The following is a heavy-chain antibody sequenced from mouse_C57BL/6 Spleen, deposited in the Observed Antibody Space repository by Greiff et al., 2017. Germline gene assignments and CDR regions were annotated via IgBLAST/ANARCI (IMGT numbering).Heavy chain of an antibody. CDR2: IWTGGGT. J-gene: IGHJ1*03. Sequence: VQLVESGPGLVAPSQSLSITCTVSGFSLTSYAISWVRQPPGKGLEWLGVIWTGGGTNYNSALNSRLSISKDNSKSQVFLKMNSLQTDDTARYYCARNWGMVTTTYFDVWGTGTTVTVSS. CDR1: GFSLTSYA. D-gene: IGHD2-2*01. CDR3: ARNWGMVTTTYFDV. V-gene: IGHV2-9-1*01.